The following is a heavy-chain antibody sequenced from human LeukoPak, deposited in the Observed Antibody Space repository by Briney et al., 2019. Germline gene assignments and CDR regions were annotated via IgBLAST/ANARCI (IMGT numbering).Heavy chain of an antibody. V-gene: IGHV3-48*03. CDR2: ISSSGSTI. D-gene: IGHD4/OR15-4a*01. CDR3: AKGKRANCACDLDC. CDR1: GFTFSSYD. J-gene: IGHJ4*02. Sequence: PGGSLRLSCAASGFTFSSYDMNWVRQTPGKGLEWVSYISSSGSTIYYADSVKGRFTISRDNAKNSLYLQMKSLRAEDTAVYYCAKGKRANCACDLDCGGQGPLGTVS.